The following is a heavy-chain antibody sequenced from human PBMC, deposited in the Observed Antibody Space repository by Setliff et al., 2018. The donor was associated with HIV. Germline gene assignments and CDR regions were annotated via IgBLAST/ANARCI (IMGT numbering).Heavy chain of an antibody. Sequence: VASVKVSCKVSGYTLTELSIHWVRQAPGKGLEWMGGFDPQYDKTFYAQKFQGRVTMSEDTSTDTAYMELSSLRSEDTAVYYCATRAYDSRGYLRSPVSGAAFDIWGQGTMVTVSS. CDR2: FDPQYDKT. CDR1: GYTLTELS. D-gene: IGHD3-22*01. J-gene: IGHJ3*02. CDR3: ATRAYDSRGYLRSPVSGAAFDI. V-gene: IGHV1-24*01.